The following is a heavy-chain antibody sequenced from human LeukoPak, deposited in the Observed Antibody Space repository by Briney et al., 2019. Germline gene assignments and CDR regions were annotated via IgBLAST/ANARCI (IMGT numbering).Heavy chain of an antibody. J-gene: IGHJ4*02. V-gene: IGHV5-51*01. D-gene: IGHD3-16*01. Sequence: GESLKISSKGSGYSFTNYWIAWVRQMPGKGLEFMGMLYPGGDSDASYGPSFQGQVTISADKSITTAYLQWSSLKASDTATYYCATSTGGAYFHYWGQGTLVTVSS. CDR2: LYPGGDSDA. CDR1: GYSFTNYW. CDR3: ATSTGGAYFHY.